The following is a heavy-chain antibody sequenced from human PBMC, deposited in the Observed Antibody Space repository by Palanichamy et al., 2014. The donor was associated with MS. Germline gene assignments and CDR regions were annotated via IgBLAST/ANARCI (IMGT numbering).Heavy chain of an antibody. Sequence: QVQLVQSGAEVKKPGSSVKVSCKASGGTFSSYAISWVRQAPGQGLEWMGRIIPILGIANYAQKFQGRVTITADKSTSTAYMELSSLRSEDTAVYYCARDRSVPAARLNWFDPWGQGTLVTVSS. CDR1: GGTFSSYA. CDR3: ARDRSVPAARLNWFDP. D-gene: IGHD2-2*01. CDR2: IIPILGIA. J-gene: IGHJ5*02. V-gene: IGHV1-69*04.